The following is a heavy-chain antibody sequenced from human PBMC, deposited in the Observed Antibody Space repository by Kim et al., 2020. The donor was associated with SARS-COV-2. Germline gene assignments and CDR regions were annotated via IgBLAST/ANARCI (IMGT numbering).Heavy chain of an antibody. D-gene: IGHD3-9*01. CDR3: ARVGYDILTGSSEYPRSAWYYFDY. CDR2: IYYSGST. V-gene: IGHV4-59*01. CDR1: GGSISSYY. Sequence: SETLSLTCTVSGGSISSYYWSWIRQPPGKGLEWIGYIYYSGSTNYNPSLKSRVTISVDTSKNQFSLKLSSVTAADTAVYYCARVGYDILTGSSEYPRSAWYYFDYWGQGTLVTVSS. J-gene: IGHJ4*02.